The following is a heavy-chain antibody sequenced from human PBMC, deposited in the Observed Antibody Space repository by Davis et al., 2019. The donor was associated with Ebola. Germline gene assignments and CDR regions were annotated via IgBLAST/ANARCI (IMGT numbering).Heavy chain of an antibody. V-gene: IGHV3-23*01. CDR3: ASGLDY. J-gene: IGHJ4*02. D-gene: IGHD5-12*01. Sequence: GGSLRLSCTDSVITFSSYAMTWVRQAPGKGLEWVSAISGSGGSTYYADSVKGRFTISRDNAKNSLYLQMDGLRVEDTAVYYCASGLDYWGQGSLVTVSS. CDR1: VITFSSYA. CDR2: ISGSGGST.